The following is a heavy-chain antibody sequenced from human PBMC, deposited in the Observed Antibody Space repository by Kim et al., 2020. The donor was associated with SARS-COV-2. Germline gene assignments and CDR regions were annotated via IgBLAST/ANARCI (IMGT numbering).Heavy chain of an antibody. Sequence: GGSLRLSCAASGFTFSSYGMHWVRQAPGKGLEWVAVIWYDGSNKYYADSVKGRFTISRDNSKNTLYLQMNSLRAEDTAVYYCAKDLRMVQGVGVDPWGQGTLVTVSS. CDR1: GFTFSSYG. V-gene: IGHV3-33*06. D-gene: IGHD3-10*01. CDR3: AKDLRMVQGVGVDP. J-gene: IGHJ5*02. CDR2: IWYDGSNK.